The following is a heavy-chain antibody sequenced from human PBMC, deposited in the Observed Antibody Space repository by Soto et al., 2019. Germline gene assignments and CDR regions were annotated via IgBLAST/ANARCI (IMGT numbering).Heavy chain of an antibody. J-gene: IGHJ6*02. D-gene: IGHD5-12*01. Sequence: SVKVSCKASGGTFSSYAISWVRQAPGQGLEWMGGIIPIFGTANYAQKFQGRVTITADESTSTAYMELSSLRSEDTAVYYCARDLYSGYDFFSYGMDVWGQGTTVTVSS. V-gene: IGHV1-69*13. CDR2: IIPIFGTA. CDR3: ARDLYSGYDFFSYGMDV. CDR1: GGTFSSYA.